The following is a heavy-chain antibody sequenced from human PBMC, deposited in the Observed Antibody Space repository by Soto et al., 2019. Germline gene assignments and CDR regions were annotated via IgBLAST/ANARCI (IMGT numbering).Heavy chain of an antibody. J-gene: IGHJ6*02. D-gene: IGHD5-12*01. Sequence: SVKVSCKASGGTFSSYAISWVRQAPGQGLEWMGGIIPIFGTANYAQKFQGRVTITADESTSTAYMELSSLRSEDTAVYYCARDLYSGYDFFSYGMDVWGQGTTVTVSS. V-gene: IGHV1-69*13. CDR2: IIPIFGTA. CDR3: ARDLYSGYDFFSYGMDV. CDR1: GGTFSSYA.